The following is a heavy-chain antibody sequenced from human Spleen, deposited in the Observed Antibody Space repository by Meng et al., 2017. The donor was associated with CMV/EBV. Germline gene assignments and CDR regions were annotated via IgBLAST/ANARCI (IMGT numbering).Heavy chain of an antibody. J-gene: IGHJ4*02. CDR3: ARDGVAGTGDY. CDR2: ISYDGSNK. V-gene: IGHV3-30-3*01. CDR1: GFTFSSYA. Sequence: GESLKISCVASGFTFSSYAMHWVRQAPGKGLEWVAVISYDGSNKYYADSVKGRFTISRDNSKNTLYLQMNSLRAEDTAVYYCARDGVAGTGDYWGQGTLVTVSS. D-gene: IGHD6-19*01.